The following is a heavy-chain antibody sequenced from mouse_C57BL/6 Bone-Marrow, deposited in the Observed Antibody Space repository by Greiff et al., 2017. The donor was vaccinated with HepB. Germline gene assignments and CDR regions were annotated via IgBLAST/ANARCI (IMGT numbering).Heavy chain of an antibody. J-gene: IGHJ2*01. V-gene: IGHV1-54*01. CDR2: INPGSGGT. Sequence: VQLQESGAELVRPGTSVKVSCKASGYAFTNYLIEWVKQRPGQGLEWIGVINPGSGGTNYNEKFKGKATLTADKSSSTAYMRLSSLTSEDSAVYFCARSAITTVVEEDYFDYWGQGTTLTVSS. CDR1: GYAFTNYL. CDR3: ARSAITTVVEEDYFDY. D-gene: IGHD1-1*01.